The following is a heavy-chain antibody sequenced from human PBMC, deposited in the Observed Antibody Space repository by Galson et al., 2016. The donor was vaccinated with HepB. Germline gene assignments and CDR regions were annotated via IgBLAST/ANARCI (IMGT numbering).Heavy chain of an antibody. CDR1: GFSFDDYA. CDR3: AKDSRSVALEHLDF. V-gene: IGHV3-9*01. CDR2: INWSSDRL. J-gene: IGHJ4*02. Sequence: SLRLSCAASGFSFDDYAMHWVRQVPGKGLEWVSGINWSSDRLVYADSVKGRFTISRDNARNSLYLHMNSLRVDDTAFYYCAKDSRSVALEHLDFWGQGVLVTVFS.